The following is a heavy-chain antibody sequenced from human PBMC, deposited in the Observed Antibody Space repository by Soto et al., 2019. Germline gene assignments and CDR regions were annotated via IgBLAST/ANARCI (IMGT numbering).Heavy chain of an antibody. D-gene: IGHD1-26*01. V-gene: IGHV3-7*01. CDR3: AVGGAPGPREPQGGENWFDP. Sequence: SLRLSCAASGFTFSSYWMSWVRQAPGKGLEWVANIKQDGSEKYYVDSVKGRFTISRDNAKNSLYLQMNSLRAEDTAVYYCAVGGAPGPREPQGGENWFDPWGQGTLVTVSS. CDR2: IKQDGSEK. J-gene: IGHJ5*02. CDR1: GFTFSSYW.